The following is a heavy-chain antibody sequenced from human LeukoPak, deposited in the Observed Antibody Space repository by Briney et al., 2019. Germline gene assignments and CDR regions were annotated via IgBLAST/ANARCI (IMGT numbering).Heavy chain of an antibody. CDR1: GFTFSSYA. J-gene: IGHJ4*02. D-gene: IGHD3-22*01. CDR3: ARDFYYDSSGYKQIDY. Sequence: GGSLRLSCAASGFTFSSYAMHWVRQAPGKGLEWVAVISYDGSNKYYADSVKGRFTISRDNSKNTLYLQMNSLRAEDTAVYYCARDFYYDSSGYKQIDYWGQGTLVTVPS. CDR2: ISYDGSNK. V-gene: IGHV3-30-3*01.